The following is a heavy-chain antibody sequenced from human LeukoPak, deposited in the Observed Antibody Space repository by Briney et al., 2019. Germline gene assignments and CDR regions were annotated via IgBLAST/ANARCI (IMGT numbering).Heavy chain of an antibody. CDR1: GGTFSSYA. V-gene: IGHV1-69*13. D-gene: IGHD4-23*01. CDR2: IIPIFGTA. Sequence: SVKVSCKASGGTFSSYAISWVRQVPGQGLKWMGGIIPIFGTANYAQKFQGRVTITADESTSTAYMELSSLRSEDTAVYYCATSTVVKYFAWFDPWGQGTLVTVSS. J-gene: IGHJ5*02. CDR3: ATSTVVKYFAWFDP.